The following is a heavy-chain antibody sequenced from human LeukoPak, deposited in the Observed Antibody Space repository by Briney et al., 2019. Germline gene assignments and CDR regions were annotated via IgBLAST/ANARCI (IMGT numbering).Heavy chain of an antibody. J-gene: IGHJ4*02. CDR2: ISAYNGNT. D-gene: IGHD2-21*02. V-gene: IGHV1-18*01. CDR3: ARHIVVVTAPYYFDY. CDR1: GYTFTSYG. Sequence: ASVKVSCKASGYTFTSYGISWVRQAPGQGREWMGWISAYNGNTNYAQKLQGRATMTTDTSTSTAYMELRSLRSDDTAVYYCARHIVVVTAPYYFDYWGQGTLVTVSS.